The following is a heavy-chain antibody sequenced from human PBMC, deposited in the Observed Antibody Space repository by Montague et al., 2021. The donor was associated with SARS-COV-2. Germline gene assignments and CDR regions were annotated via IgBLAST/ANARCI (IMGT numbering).Heavy chain of an antibody. Sequence: SETLSLTCSVSGASVSSNNYYWTWIRRPLGKGLEWIGYIYFNGNTIPNPSLEGRVTTSIATSKNYFSLRSTSATPAATAVYYCAGAVVGVITNWLDTWGQGTLVTVSS. CDR3: AGAVVGVITNWLDT. D-gene: IGHD3-16*01. V-gene: IGHV4-61*03. CDR2: IYFNGNT. CDR1: GASVSSNNYY. J-gene: IGHJ5*02.